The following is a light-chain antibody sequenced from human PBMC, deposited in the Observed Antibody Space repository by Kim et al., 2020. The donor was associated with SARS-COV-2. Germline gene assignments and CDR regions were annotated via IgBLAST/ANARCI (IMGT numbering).Light chain of an antibody. CDR1: QSVSDN. CDR3: QQYDDWPSWT. CDR2: GAS. J-gene: IGKJ1*01. Sequence: EIVMTQFPATLSVSLGERATLSCRASQSVSDNLAWYQQKPGQAPRLLIYGASTRATGIPARFSGSGSGTEFTLTISSLQSEDSAVYYCQQYDDWPSWTLGQGTKVDIK. V-gene: IGKV3-15*01.